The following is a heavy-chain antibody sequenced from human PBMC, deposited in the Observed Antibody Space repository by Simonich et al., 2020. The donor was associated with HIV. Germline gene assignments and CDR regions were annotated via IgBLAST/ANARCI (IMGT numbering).Heavy chain of an antibody. CDR3: ARDGRKGSSTSCSDY. D-gene: IGHD2-2*01. CDR2: ISSSSSYI. J-gene: IGHJ4*02. Sequence: EVQLVESGGGLVKPGGSLRLSCGASGFTFSSYSMNWVRQAPGKGLEWVSSISSSSSYIYYEDSVKGRFTISRDNAKNSLYLQMNSLRAEDTAVYYCARDGRKGSSTSCSDYWGQGTLVTVSS. V-gene: IGHV3-21*01. CDR1: GFTFSSYS.